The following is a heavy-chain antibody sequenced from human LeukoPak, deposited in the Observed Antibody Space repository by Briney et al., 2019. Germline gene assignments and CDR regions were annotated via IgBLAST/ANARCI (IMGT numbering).Heavy chain of an antibody. CDR3: ARQPPTYYYDSSGPGAFDI. D-gene: IGHD3-22*01. V-gene: IGHV5-51*01. CDR2: IYPGDSDT. Sequence: GESLKISCKGSGYSFTSYWIGWVRQMPGKGLEWMGIIYPGDSDTRYSPSFQGQVTISADKSISTAYLQWSSLKASDTAMYYCARQPPTYYYDSSGPGAFDIWGQGTMVTVSS. J-gene: IGHJ3*02. CDR1: GYSFTSYW.